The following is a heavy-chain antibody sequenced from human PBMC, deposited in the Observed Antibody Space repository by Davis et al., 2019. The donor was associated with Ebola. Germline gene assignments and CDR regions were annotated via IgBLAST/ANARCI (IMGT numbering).Heavy chain of an antibody. Sequence: GESLKISCAASGFTFSSYAMSWIRQAPGKGLEWVSYISSSSSTIYYADSVKGRFTISRDNAKNSLYLQMNSLRDEDTAVYYCARELQITMVQGVTSWFDPWGQGTLVTVSS. V-gene: IGHV3-48*02. CDR2: ISSSSSTI. J-gene: IGHJ5*02. CDR3: ARELQITMVQGVTSWFDP. D-gene: IGHD3-10*01. CDR1: GFTFSSYA.